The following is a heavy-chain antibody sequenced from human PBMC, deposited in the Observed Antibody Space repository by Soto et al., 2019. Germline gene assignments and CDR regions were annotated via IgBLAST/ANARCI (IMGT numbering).Heavy chain of an antibody. CDR1: GGTFSTYA. Sequence: QVQLVQSGAEVKKPESSVQVSCKAPGGTFSTYAISWVRQAPGQRLEWMGGIIPMFGTANYAQRFQDRVTITADECTNTVYMELSSLRSEATAVYFCASGIQLWLRRINNGYSGWGQGTLVTVSS. J-gene: IGHJ4*02. CDR2: IIPMFGTA. CDR3: ASGIQLWLRRINNGYSG. D-gene: IGHD5-18*01. V-gene: IGHV1-69*12.